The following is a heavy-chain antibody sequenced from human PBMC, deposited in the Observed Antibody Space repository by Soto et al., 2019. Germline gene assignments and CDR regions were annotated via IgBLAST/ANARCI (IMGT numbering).Heavy chain of an antibody. V-gene: IGHV1-2*02. CDR1: GYTFTGYY. Sequence: ASVKVSCKASGYTFTGYYMNWVRQARGQGLDWMGWINPNSGGTNYAQKFQGRVTMTRDTSISTAYMELSRLRSDDTAVYYCARVGCGGDCYLGYFEYWGQGTLVNVSS. D-gene: IGHD2-21*01. J-gene: IGHJ4*02. CDR3: ARVGCGGDCYLGYFEY. CDR2: INPNSGGT.